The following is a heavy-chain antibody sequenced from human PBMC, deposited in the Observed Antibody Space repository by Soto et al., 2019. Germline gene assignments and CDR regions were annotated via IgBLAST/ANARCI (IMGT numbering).Heavy chain of an antibody. V-gene: IGHV5-51*01. Sequence: GESLKICCKGSGYSFTSYWIGWVRQMPGKGLEWMGIIYPGDSDTRYSPSFQGQVTISADKSISTAYLQWSSLKASDSAMYYCARRDYYGSGSYYNSPGYYYGMDVWGQGTTVTVSS. CDR1: GYSFTSYW. J-gene: IGHJ6*02. D-gene: IGHD3-10*01. CDR2: IYPGDSDT. CDR3: ARRDYYGSGSYYNSPGYYYGMDV.